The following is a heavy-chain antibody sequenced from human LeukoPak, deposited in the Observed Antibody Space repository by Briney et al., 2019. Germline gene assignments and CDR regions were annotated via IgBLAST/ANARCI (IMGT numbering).Heavy chain of an antibody. V-gene: IGHV1-2*02. Sequence: RGASVKVSCKASGYTFTGYYMHWVRQAPGQGLEWMGWINPNSGGTNYAQKFQGRVTMTRDTSISTAYMELSRLRSDDTAVYYCARDMKRSRARWENLGFDPWGQGTLVTVS. CDR3: ARDMKRSRARWENLGFDP. J-gene: IGHJ5*02. D-gene: IGHD1-26*01. CDR1: GYTFTGYY. CDR2: INPNSGGT.